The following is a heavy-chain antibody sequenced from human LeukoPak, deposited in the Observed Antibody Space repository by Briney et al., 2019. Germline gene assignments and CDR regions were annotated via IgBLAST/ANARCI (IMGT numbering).Heavy chain of an antibody. V-gene: IGHV3-23*01. D-gene: IGHD3-10*01. Sequence: TGGSLRLSCAASGFTFSSSAMSWVRQAPGKGLEWVSAISAGGETTYYADSLKGRFTISRDNSKSILYLQMNSLRADDTALYYCAKSAWFGDAPGGDFWGQGIPVIVSS. CDR2: ISAGGETT. CDR1: GFTFSSSA. J-gene: IGHJ4*02. CDR3: AKSAWFGDAPGGDF.